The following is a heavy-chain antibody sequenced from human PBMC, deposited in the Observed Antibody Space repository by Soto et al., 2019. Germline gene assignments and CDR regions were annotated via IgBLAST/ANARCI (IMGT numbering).Heavy chain of an antibody. D-gene: IGHD6-13*01. CDR2: IIPIFGTA. CDR1: GYTLTELS. V-gene: IGHV1-69*13. CDR3: ARAGYEPNDAFDI. Sequence: ASVKVSCKVSGYTLTELSMHWVRQAPGQGLEWMGGIIPIFGTANYAQKFQGRVTITADESTSTAYMELSSLRSEDTAVYYCARAGYEPNDAFDIWGQGTMVTVS. J-gene: IGHJ3*02.